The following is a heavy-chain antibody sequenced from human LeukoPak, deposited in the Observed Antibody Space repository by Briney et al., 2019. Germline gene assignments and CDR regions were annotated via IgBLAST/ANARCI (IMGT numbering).Heavy chain of an antibody. CDR2: IYSGGST. Sequence: GGSLRLSCAASGFTVSSNYMSWVRQAPGKGLEWVSVIYSGGSTYYADSVKGRFTISRDNSKNTLYLQMNSLRAEDTAVYYCAIEIKDYYGSGSYYRDYWGQGTLVTVSS. CDR1: GFTVSSNY. CDR3: AIEIKDYYGSGSYYRDY. D-gene: IGHD3-10*01. V-gene: IGHV3-66*01. J-gene: IGHJ4*02.